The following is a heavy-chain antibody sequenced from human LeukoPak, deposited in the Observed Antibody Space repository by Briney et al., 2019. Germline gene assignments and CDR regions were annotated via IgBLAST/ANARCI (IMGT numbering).Heavy chain of an antibody. CDR1: GGSFSGYY. CDR3: ARQTGSGLFILP. V-gene: IGHV4-34*01. D-gene: IGHD3/OR15-3a*01. Sequence: SETLSLTCAVYGGSFSGYYWSWIRQPPGKGLEWIGSIYYSGNTYYNASLKSRVSISIDTSKNQFSLRLTSVTAADTAVYYCARQTGSGLFILPGGQGTLVTVSS. J-gene: IGHJ4*02. CDR2: IYYSGNT.